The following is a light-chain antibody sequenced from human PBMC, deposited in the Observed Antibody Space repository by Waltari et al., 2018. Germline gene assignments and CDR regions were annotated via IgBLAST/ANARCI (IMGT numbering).Light chain of an antibody. V-gene: IGKV1-39*01. CDR1: QVISNF. Sequence: DIQMTQSPSSLSASVGDRVTITCRASQVISNFLNWYQQKPGKAPKVLIYDASTLQSGVPTRFSGSGSGTDFTLIISSLQPEDFATYYCQESYSLPLTFGGGTKVEIK. CDR2: DAS. CDR3: QESYSLPLT. J-gene: IGKJ4*01.